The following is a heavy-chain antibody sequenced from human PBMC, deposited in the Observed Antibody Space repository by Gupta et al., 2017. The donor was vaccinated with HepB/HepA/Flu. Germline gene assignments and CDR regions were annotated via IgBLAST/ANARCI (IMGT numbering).Heavy chain of an antibody. CDR2: ITGRGDRT. CDR1: GFTFAGYA. Sequence: EVQLVESGGGVVQPGGSLRLSCLASGFTFAGYAMQWLRQVPGKGLEWVSLITGRGDRTYYADSVKGRFTISRDNSKNSLYLQMNSLRIEDTALYYCAKDLSILHSYGVDYWGQGTLVTVSS. J-gene: IGHJ4*02. V-gene: IGHV3-43*02. CDR3: AKDLSILHSYGVDY. D-gene: IGHD3-10*01.